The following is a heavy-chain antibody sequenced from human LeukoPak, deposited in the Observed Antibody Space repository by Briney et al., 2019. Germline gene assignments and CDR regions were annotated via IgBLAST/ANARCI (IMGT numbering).Heavy chain of an antibody. CDR3: ARLERSGPNY. Sequence: ASVKVSCKASGYTFTGYYMHWVRQAPGQGLEWMGWINPNSGGTNYAQKFQGRVTMTRDTSISTAYMGLTRLRSDDTAVYYCARLERSGPNYWGQGTLVTVSS. V-gene: IGHV1-2*02. D-gene: IGHD6-19*01. CDR2: INPNSGGT. CDR1: GYTFTGYY. J-gene: IGHJ4*02.